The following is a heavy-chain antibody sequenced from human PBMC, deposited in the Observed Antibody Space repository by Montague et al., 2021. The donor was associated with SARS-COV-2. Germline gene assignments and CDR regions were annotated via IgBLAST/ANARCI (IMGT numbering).Heavy chain of an antibody. CDR1: RFTFSDFW. J-gene: IGHJ6*02. V-gene: IGHV3-7*01. CDR2: IKHDGSEK. D-gene: IGHD6-19*01. Sequence: SLRLSCVASRFTFSDFWMNWVRQAPGKGLEWVADIKHDGSEKSYVDFXKGRFTISRDNAKNSLYLQMNSLRAEDTAVYYCARGSTGWYAIFGHYGMDVWGQGTTVTVSS. CDR3: ARGSTGWYAIFGHYGMDV.